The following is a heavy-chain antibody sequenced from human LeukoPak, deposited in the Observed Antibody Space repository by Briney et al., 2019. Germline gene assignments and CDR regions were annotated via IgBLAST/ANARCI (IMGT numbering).Heavy chain of an antibody. J-gene: IGHJ4*02. Sequence: GGSLRLSCSASGFSFSDSYMSWFRLSPEKGLEWIAYITSSGTTTEYADSVKGRFTISRVNAKNSLYLQMNSLRPEDTAVYYCGRDPDYGDPYWGQGTLVTVSS. CDR2: ITSSGTTT. V-gene: IGHV3-11*01. CDR1: GFSFSDSY. D-gene: IGHD4/OR15-4a*01. CDR3: GRDPDYGDPY.